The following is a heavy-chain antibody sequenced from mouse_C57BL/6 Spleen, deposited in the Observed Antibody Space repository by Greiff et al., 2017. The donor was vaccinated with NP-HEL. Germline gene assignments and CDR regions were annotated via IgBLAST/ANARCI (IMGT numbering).Heavy chain of an antibody. J-gene: IGHJ3*01. D-gene: IGHD3-2*02. CDR3: ARSSSGAWFAY. Sequence: QVQLKQPGAELVKPGASVKLSCKASGYTFTSYWMHWVKQRPGQGLEWIGMIHPNSGSTNYNEKFKSKATLTVDKSSSTAYMQLSSLTSEDSAVYCGARSSSGAWFAYWGQGTLVTVSA. V-gene: IGHV1-64*01. CDR1: GYTFTSYW. CDR2: IHPNSGST.